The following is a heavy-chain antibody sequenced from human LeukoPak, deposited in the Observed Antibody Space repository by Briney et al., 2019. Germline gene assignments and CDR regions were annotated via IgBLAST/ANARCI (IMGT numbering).Heavy chain of an antibody. Sequence: PGGSLRLSCAASGFTFSSYLMSWVRQAPGKGLEWVANIKQDGSEKYYVDSVKGRFTISRDNAKNSLYLQMNSLRAEDTAVYYCARESPARQSYYFDYWGQGTLVTVSS. D-gene: IGHD6-25*01. CDR1: GFTFSSYL. CDR2: IKQDGSEK. CDR3: ARESPARQSYYFDY. J-gene: IGHJ4*02. V-gene: IGHV3-7*01.